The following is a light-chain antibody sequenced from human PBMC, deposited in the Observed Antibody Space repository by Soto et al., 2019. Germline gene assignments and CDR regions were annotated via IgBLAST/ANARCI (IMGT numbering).Light chain of an antibody. CDR3: QQFGT. Sequence: DIQMTQSPSTLSASVGDRVTITCRASQSINTWLAWYQQKPGKAPKLLIYDASSLESGVPSRFSGSGSGTEFTLTISSLQPDDFATYYCQQFGTFGRGTKVEI. CDR1: QSINTW. V-gene: IGKV1-5*01. CDR2: DAS. J-gene: IGKJ1*01.